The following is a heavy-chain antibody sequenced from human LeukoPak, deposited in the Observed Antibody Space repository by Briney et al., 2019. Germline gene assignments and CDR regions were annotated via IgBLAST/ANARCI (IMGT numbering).Heavy chain of an antibody. D-gene: IGHD5-18*01. CDR3: TSPYSYGTLDAFDI. CDR1: ELTFITYG. J-gene: IGHJ3*02. Sequence: QAGGSLRLSCAASELTFITYGMTWVRQAPGKGLEWVSAITGSAVSTFYADSVKGRFTIPRDNSKNTLYLQMNSLRAEDTAVYYCTSPYSYGTLDAFDIWGQGTMVTVSS. CDR2: ITGSAVST. V-gene: IGHV3-23*01.